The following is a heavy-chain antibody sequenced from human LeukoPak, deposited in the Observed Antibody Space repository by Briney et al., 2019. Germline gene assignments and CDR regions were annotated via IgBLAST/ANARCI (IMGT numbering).Heavy chain of an antibody. J-gene: IGHJ6*02. CDR1: GYTFTSYG. Sequence: GASVKVSCKASGYTFTSYGISWVRQAPGQGLEWMGWISAYNGNTNYAQKLQGRVTMTRDTSISTAYMELSRLRSDDTAVYYCAREGYCSGGSCYSWMDVWGQGTTVTVSS. CDR2: ISAYNGNT. CDR3: AREGYCSGGSCYSWMDV. V-gene: IGHV1-18*01. D-gene: IGHD2-15*01.